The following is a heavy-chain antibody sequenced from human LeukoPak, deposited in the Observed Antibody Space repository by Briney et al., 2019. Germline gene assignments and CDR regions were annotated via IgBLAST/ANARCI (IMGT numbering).Heavy chain of an antibody. CDR1: GFTFSSYG. CDR2: IRYDGSNK. J-gene: IGHJ4*02. V-gene: IGHV3-30*02. D-gene: IGHD1-26*01. CDR3: EKAVRVGATSLGDY. Sequence: PGGSLRLSCAASGFTFSSYGMHWVRQAPGKGLEWVAFIRYDGSNKYYADSVKGRFTISRDNSKNTLYLQMNSLRAEDTDVYYCEKAVRVGATSLGDYWGPGTLVTVSS.